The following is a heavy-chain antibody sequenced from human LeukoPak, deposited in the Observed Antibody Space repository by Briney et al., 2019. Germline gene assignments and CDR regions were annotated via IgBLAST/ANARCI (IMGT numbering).Heavy chain of an antibody. Sequence: GGSLRLSCAASGFTVSSKYMSWVRQAPGKGLKWVSIIYSGGATYYADSVKGRFTISRDNSKNTLYLQMNSLRAEDTAVYYCARDSGAAAGRGLDYWGQGTLVTVSS. V-gene: IGHV3-53*01. CDR1: GFTVSSKY. J-gene: IGHJ4*02. CDR3: ARDSGAAAGRGLDY. CDR2: IYSGGAT. D-gene: IGHD6-13*01.